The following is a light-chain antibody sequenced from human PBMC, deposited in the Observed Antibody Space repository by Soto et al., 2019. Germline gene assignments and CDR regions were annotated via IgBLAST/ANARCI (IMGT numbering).Light chain of an antibody. CDR1: QGINSA. CDR3: QQFNTDVYT. J-gene: IGKJ3*01. Sequence: AIQLTQSPSSLSASVGDRVTITCRASQGINSALAWYQQKPGKAPNLLIYDASSLESGVLSRVSGSGSGTEFTLAVSGLQPEDFAPRYCQQFNTDVYTFCPANKGDSK. CDR2: DAS. V-gene: IGKV1-13*02.